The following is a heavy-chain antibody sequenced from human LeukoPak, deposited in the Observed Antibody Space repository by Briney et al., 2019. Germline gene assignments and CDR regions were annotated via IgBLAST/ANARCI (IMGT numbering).Heavy chain of an antibody. J-gene: IGHJ4*02. D-gene: IGHD2-2*01. CDR2: INPNSGAT. CDR1: GYTFTDYY. V-gene: IGHV1-2*02. Sequence: ASVKVSCKASGYTFTDYYIIWMRQAPGRGLEYMGWINPNSGATRNGQNFQGRITMTRDTSASTVYMDLGTLSSDDAAIYFCARGSAVSCTSTNCHAPLDYWGQGTLVTVSS. CDR3: ARGSAVSCTSTNCHAPLDY.